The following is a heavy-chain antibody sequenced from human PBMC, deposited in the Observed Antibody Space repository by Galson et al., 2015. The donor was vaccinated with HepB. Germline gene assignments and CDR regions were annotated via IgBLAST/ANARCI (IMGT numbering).Heavy chain of an antibody. D-gene: IGHD3-16*01. CDR3: ARALYVDRSADVREALDF. CDR2: ISKKGSTT. Sequence: SLRLSCAASGFTFSNYAMHWVRQAPGKGLEWVSAISKKGSTTLYTDSVKGRFTISRDNSKNTLYLQMSSLRTEDTAIFYCARALYVDRSADVREALDFWGQGTMVIVSS. CDR1: GFTFSNYA. J-gene: IGHJ3*01. V-gene: IGHV3-30*04.